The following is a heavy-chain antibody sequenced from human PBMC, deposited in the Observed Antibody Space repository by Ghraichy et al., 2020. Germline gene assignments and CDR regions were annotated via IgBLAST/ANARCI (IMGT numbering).Heavy chain of an antibody. J-gene: IGHJ5*02. CDR2: INHSGST. CDR1: GGSFSGYY. Sequence: SETLSLTCAVYGGSFSGYYWSWIRQPPGKGLEWIGEINHSGSTNYNPSLKSRVTISVDTSKNQFSLKLSSVTAADTAVYYCARGRIIFDPWGQGTLVTVSS. V-gene: IGHV4-34*01. CDR3: ARGRIIFDP. D-gene: IGHD3-16*01.